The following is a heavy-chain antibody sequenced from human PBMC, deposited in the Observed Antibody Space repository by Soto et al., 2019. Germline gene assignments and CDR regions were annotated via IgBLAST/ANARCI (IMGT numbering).Heavy chain of an antibody. J-gene: IGHJ4*02. CDR3: ARVWDTAMATDY. Sequence: ASVKVSCKASGYTFTSYDINWVRQATGQGLEWMGWMNPNSGNTGYAQKFQGRVTMTRNTSISTAYMELSSLRSEDTAVYYCARVWDTAMATDYWGQGTLVTVSS. CDR1: GYTFTSYD. D-gene: IGHD5-18*01. V-gene: IGHV1-8*01. CDR2: MNPNSGNT.